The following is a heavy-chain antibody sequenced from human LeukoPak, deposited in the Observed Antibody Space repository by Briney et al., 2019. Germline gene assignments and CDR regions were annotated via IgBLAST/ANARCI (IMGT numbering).Heavy chain of an antibody. D-gene: IGHD4-23*01. CDR3: ARSLIDYGGSYDAFDI. Sequence: SVKVSCKASGYTFTSYAMNWVRQAPGQGLEWMGGITPILGTANYAQKFQGRVTINADQSTSTAYMELSSLRSEDTAVYYCARSLIDYGGSYDAFDIWGQGTMVTISS. CDR2: ITPILGTA. CDR1: GYTFTSYA. J-gene: IGHJ3*02. V-gene: IGHV1-69*10.